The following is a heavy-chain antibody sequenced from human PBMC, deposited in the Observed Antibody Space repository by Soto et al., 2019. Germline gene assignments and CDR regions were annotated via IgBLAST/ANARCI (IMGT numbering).Heavy chain of an antibody. Sequence: GASVKVSCKASGYTFTSYDINWVRQATGQGLEWMGWMNPNSGNTGYAQKFQGRVTMTRNTSISTAYMELSSLRSEDTAVYYCARTPHFEDSSGWYVAAFDIWGQGTMVTVSS. V-gene: IGHV1-8*01. CDR3: ARTPHFEDSSGWYVAAFDI. D-gene: IGHD6-19*01. J-gene: IGHJ3*02. CDR2: MNPNSGNT. CDR1: GYTFTSYD.